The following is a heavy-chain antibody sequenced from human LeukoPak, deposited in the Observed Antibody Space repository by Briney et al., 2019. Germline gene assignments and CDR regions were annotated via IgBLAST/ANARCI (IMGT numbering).Heavy chain of an antibody. V-gene: IGHV3-74*01. CDR3: ARGGRGRSLDY. D-gene: IGHD3-16*01. CDR2: INSDGSST. J-gene: IGHJ4*02. Sequence: GGPLRLSCAASGFTFSSYWMHWVRQAPGKGLVWVSRINSDGSSTSYADSVKGRFTISRDNAKNTLYLQMNSLRAEDTAVYYCARGGRGRSLDYWGQGTLVTVSS. CDR1: GFTFSSYW.